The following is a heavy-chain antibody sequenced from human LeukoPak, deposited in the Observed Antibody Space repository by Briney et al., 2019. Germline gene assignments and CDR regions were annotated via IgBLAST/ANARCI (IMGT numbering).Heavy chain of an antibody. J-gene: IGHJ4*02. V-gene: IGHV4-61*02. CDR1: GGSISSGSYY. CDR3: AREAFYGYYYDSSGYYNFDY. CDR2: IYTSGST. D-gene: IGHD3-22*01. Sequence: SETLSLTCTVSGGSISSGSYYWSWIRQPAGKGLEWIGRIYTSGSTNYNPSLKSRVTISVDTSKNQFSLKLSSVTAADTAVYYCAREAFYGYYYDSSGYYNFDYWGQGTLVTVSS.